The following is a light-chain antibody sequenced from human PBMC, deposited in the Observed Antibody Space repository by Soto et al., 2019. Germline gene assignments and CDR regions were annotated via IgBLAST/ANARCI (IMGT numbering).Light chain of an antibody. CDR3: QQYQNWPPWT. V-gene: IGKV3-15*01. Sequence: EIVMTQSPATLSLSPGERATLSCRASQSVNSNLAWYQQKPGQSPRLLIHGASTGSTGIPARFSGSGSGTEFTLTISSLQSEDFAVYYCQQYQNWPPWTFGQGTKVEI. CDR2: GAS. J-gene: IGKJ1*01. CDR1: QSVNSN.